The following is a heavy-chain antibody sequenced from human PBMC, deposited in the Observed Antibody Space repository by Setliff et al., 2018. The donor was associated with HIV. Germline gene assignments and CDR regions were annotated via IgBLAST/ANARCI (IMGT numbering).Heavy chain of an antibody. D-gene: IGHD1-26*01. J-gene: IGHJ4*02. CDR2: ISPKNGDT. V-gene: IGHV1-2*02. CDR3: AMSGEWELNFDY. CDR1: GFSFSAYY. Sequence: ASVKVSCKASGFSFSAYYIHWVRQAPGRGLEWMGWISPKNGDTSYSQKFQGRVTMTRDTSTNTAYMELNRLSFDDTAVYYCAMSGEWELNFDYWGQGTLVTVSS.